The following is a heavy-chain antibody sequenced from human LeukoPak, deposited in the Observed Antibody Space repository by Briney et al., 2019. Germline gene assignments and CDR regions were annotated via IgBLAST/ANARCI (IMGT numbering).Heavy chain of an antibody. CDR1: GFNFRSYW. CDR3: AKSGGYGLIDY. D-gene: IGHD1-26*01. CDR2: VYYSGST. V-gene: IGHV4-59*04. Sequence: PGGSLRLSCAASGFNFRSYWMTWVRQSPGKGLEWFGCVYYSGSTYYNASLQSRVTISIDTYKNQFSLRLKSVTAADTAMYYCAKSGGYGLIDYWGQGTLVTVSS. J-gene: IGHJ4*02.